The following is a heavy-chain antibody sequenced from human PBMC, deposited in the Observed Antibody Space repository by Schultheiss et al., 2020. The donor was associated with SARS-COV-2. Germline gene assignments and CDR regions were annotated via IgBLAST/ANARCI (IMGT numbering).Heavy chain of an antibody. D-gene: IGHD4-17*01. CDR3: ARELDYGDSSLDY. CDR1: GYSISSGYY. V-gene: IGHV3-21*01. J-gene: IGHJ4*02. Sequence: ETLSLTCAVSGYSISSGYYWGWIRQPPGKGLEWVSSISSSSSYIYYADSVKGRFTISRDNAKNTLYLQMNSLRAEDTAVYYCARELDYGDSSLDYWGQGTLVTVSS. CDR2: ISSSSSYI.